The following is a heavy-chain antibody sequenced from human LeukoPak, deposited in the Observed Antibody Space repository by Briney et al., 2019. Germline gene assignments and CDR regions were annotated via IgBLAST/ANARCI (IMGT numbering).Heavy chain of an antibody. J-gene: IGHJ5*02. Sequence: GASVKVSCKASGGTFSSYAISWVRQAPGQGLEWMGGIIPIFGTANYAQKFQGRVTITADESTSTAYMELSSLRSEDTAVYYCARAHPTDYYDSSVDPWGQGTLITVSS. D-gene: IGHD3-22*01. CDR2: IIPIFGTA. CDR3: ARAHPTDYYDSSVDP. V-gene: IGHV1-69*13. CDR1: GGTFSSYA.